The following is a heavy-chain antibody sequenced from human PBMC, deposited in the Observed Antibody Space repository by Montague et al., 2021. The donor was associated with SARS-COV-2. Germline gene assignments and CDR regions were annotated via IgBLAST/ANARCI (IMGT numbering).Heavy chain of an antibody. Sequence: SETLSLTCTVSGGSISPYYWSWIRQSPGKGLECIGYTSYSGSTDYNPSLKSRVTISIDTSKNQFSLKLSSVTAADTAVYYCARWGEYDVSPYYCYSMDVWGQGTTVTVSS. CDR3: ARWGEYDVSPYYCYSMDV. CDR1: GGSISPYY. D-gene: IGHD3-10*01. V-gene: IGHV4-59*12. CDR2: TSYSGST. J-gene: IGHJ6*03.